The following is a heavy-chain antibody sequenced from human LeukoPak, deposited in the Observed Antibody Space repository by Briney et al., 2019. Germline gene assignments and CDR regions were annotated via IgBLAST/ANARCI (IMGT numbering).Heavy chain of an antibody. CDR1: GGTFSSYA. CDR2: IIPIFGTA. V-gene: IGHV1-69*01. D-gene: IGHD2-21*02. J-gene: IGHJ4*02. Sequence: ASVKVSCKASGGTFSSYAISWVRQAPGQGLEWMGGIIPIFGTANYAQKFQGRVTITADGSTSTAYMELSSLRSEDTAVYYCARAPPMVTKYYFDYWGQGTLVTVSS. CDR3: ARAPPMVTKYYFDY.